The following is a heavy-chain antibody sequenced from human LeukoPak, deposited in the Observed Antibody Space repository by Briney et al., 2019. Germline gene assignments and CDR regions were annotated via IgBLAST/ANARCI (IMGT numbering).Heavy chain of an antibody. V-gene: IGHV3-23*01. CDR1: GFTFNTYG. CDR2: ISGSGGAT. D-gene: IGHD1-26*01. J-gene: IGHJ4*02. CDR3: VREAAATLFDY. Sequence: GGSLRLSCAASGFTFNTYGMSWVRQAPGKGLEWVSGISGSGGATYYADSVKGRFTISRDNTQNSLSLQMNSLRAEDTAVYYCVREAAATLFDYWGQGTLVTVSS.